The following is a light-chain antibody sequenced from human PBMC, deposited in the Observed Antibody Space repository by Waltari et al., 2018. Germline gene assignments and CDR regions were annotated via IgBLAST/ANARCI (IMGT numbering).Light chain of an antibody. CDR2: KAS. Sequence: DIQMTQSPSALSAPIGDRVTIPCRASQSVRTSLAWYQQKPGTAPKLLIYKASTLESGVPSRFSGGGSGTEFTLTISSLQPDDFASYYCQQYNNFLSLTFGGGTKVEIK. J-gene: IGKJ4*01. CDR1: QSVRTS. CDR3: QQYNNFLSLT. V-gene: IGKV1-5*03.